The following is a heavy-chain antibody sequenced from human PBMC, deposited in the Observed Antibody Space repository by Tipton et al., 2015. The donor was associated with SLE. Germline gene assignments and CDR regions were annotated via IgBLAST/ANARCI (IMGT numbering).Heavy chain of an antibody. J-gene: IGHJ4*02. CDR3: ARDHGNYVFEI. D-gene: IGHD4-17*01. Sequence: TLSLTCHVSWDSIINTDYSWGWIRHPPGKGLEWIGNIYFSGQTYSNPPLKSRVTMSVDMSKNQFSLRLTSVTAADTAVYFCARDHGNYVFEIWGQGSLVTVSS. V-gene: IGHV4-39*07. CDR2: IYFSGQT. CDR1: WDSIINTDYS.